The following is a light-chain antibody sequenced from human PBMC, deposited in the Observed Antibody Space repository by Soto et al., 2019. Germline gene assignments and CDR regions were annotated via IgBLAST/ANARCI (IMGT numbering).Light chain of an antibody. CDR2: GNN. Sequence: QSVLTQPPSVSGAPGQRVTISCTGSSSNIGAGYDVHWYQQLPGTAPKLLIYGNNNRPSGVPDRFSGSKSGTSASLAITGLQVEDEADYYCQSYDSSLSGSVFGGGTKLTFL. V-gene: IGLV1-40*01. CDR3: QSYDSSLSGSV. J-gene: IGLJ2*01. CDR1: SSNIGAGYD.